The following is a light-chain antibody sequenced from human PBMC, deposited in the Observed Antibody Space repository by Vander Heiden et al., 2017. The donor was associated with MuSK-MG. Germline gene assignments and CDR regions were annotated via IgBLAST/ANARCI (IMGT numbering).Light chain of an antibody. CDR3: HRRCTWARV. CDR1: QSVSSY. V-gene: IGKV3-11*01. Sequence: EIVLTQSPATLSLSPGERATLSCRASQSVSSYLAWYQQKPGQAPRLLIYDASNSATGIPARFSGSGSGTDFTLTIISPEPEAFAVYYCHRRCTWARVFGPGTRLEIK. J-gene: IGKJ5*01. CDR2: DAS.